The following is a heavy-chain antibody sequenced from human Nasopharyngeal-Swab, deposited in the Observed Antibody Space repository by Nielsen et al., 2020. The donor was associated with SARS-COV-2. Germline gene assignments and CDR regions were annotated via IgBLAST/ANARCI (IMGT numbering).Heavy chain of an antibody. CDR3: ARDLGSGYDHAFDI. Sequence: VCQAPGKGLEWVSVIYSGGSTYYADSVKGRFTISRDNSKNTLYLQMNSLRAEDTAVYYCARDLGSGYDHAFDIWGQGTMVTVSS. D-gene: IGHD5-12*01. V-gene: IGHV3-53*01. J-gene: IGHJ3*02. CDR2: IYSGGST.